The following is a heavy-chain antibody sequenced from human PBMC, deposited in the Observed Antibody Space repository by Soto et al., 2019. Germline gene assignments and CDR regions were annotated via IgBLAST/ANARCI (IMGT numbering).Heavy chain of an antibody. D-gene: IGHD2-2*01. Sequence: ASVKVSCKASGYTFTSYGISWVRQAPGQGLEWMGWISAYNGNTNYAQKLQGRVTMTTDTSTSTAYMELRSLRSDDTAVYYCARDPRVVVPAAISPWFDPWGQGTLVTVSS. CDR3: ARDPRVVVPAAISPWFDP. J-gene: IGHJ5*02. CDR1: GYTFTSYG. CDR2: ISAYNGNT. V-gene: IGHV1-18*01.